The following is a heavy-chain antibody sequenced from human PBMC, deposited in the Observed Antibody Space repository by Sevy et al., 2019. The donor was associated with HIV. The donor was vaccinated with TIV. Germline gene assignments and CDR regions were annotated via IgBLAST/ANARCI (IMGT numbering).Heavy chain of an antibody. Sequence: GGSLRLSCAASGLTFSDYYMSWIRQAPGKGLEWLSYISSSGTTLYSADSVKGRFAISRDNAKNSLYLQMNSLIAEDTAVYFCVGRRYSYTYSWSYHFDYWGQGALVTISS. V-gene: IGHV3-11*01. CDR2: ISSSGTTL. CDR1: GLTFSDYY. D-gene: IGHD5-18*01. J-gene: IGHJ4*02. CDR3: VGRRYSYTYSWSYHFDY.